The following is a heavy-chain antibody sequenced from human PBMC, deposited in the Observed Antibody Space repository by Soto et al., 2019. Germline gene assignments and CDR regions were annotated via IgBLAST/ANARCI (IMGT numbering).Heavy chain of an antibody. J-gene: IGHJ6*02. CDR1: GGSISSSSYY. D-gene: IGHD3-3*01. V-gene: IGHV4-39*01. CDR3: ASGGAGDFWSGYYYYYYGMDV. Sequence: SETLSLTCTVSGGSISSSSYYWGWIRQPPGKGLEWIGSIYYSGSTYYNPSLKSRVTISVDTSKNQFSLKLSSVTAADTAVYYCASGGAGDFWSGYYYYYYGMDVWGQGTTVTVSS. CDR2: IYYSGST.